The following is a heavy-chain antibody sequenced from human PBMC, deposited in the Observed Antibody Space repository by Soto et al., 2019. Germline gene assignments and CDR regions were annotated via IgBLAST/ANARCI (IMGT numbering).Heavy chain of an antibody. J-gene: IGHJ6*02. CDR2: ISHSGIT. CDR1: GVSISNSNE. V-gene: IGHV4-4*02. Sequence: QVQLQESGPGLVKPSGTLSLTCAVSGVSISNSNEWSWVRQPPGKGLEWIGEISHSGITKYNPSLESRVTISVDKSQNQLYLKLTSVTAADTAIYYCARGSGESPSGMVVWGQGTTVSVSS. CDR3: ARGSGESPSGMVV. D-gene: IGHD3-16*01.